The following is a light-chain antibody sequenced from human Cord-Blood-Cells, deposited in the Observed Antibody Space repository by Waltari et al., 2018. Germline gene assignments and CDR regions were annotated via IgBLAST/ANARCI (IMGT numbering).Light chain of an antibody. CDR3: CSYAGSVV. CDR2: EGG. V-gene: IGLV2-23*01. Sequence: QSALTQPASVSGSPGQSITIPCTGTSSDVGSYNLVSWYQQHPAKAPKLMIYEGGKRPSGVSNRFSGSKSGNTASLTISGLQAEDEADYYCCSYAGSVVFGGGTKLTVL. J-gene: IGLJ2*01. CDR1: SSDVGSYNL.